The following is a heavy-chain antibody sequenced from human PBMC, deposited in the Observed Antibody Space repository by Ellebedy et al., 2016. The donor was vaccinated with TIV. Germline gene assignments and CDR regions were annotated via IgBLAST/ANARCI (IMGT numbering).Heavy chain of an antibody. CDR2: ISGYNGNT. Sequence: ASVKVSCXASGYPFSSYGISWVRQAPGQRLEWMGWISGYNGNTNYAQNFQGRVTMTTDTSTNTAYVDLRSVRSDDTAVYYCARSSGYSDFDDVLDIWGQGTMVTVSS. V-gene: IGHV1-18*01. J-gene: IGHJ3*02. CDR3: ARSSGYSDFDDVLDI. CDR1: GYPFSSYG. D-gene: IGHD5-12*01.